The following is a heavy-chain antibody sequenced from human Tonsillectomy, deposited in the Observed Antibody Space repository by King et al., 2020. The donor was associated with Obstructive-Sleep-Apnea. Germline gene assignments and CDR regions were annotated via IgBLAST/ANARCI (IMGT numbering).Heavy chain of an antibody. CDR1: GFTFSGYA. Sequence: VQLVESGGGMVQPGGSLRLSCAASGFTFSGYAISWVRQAPGKGLEWVSAINTRGTTFYAGSARGRFTISRDNSKYTVDLQVKSLRAEDTALYYCAKEGGGSGVYWVDSWGQGTLVTVSS. CDR2: INTRGTT. J-gene: IGHJ4*02. D-gene: IGHD3-10*01. V-gene: IGHV3-23*04. CDR3: AKEGGGSGVYWVDS.